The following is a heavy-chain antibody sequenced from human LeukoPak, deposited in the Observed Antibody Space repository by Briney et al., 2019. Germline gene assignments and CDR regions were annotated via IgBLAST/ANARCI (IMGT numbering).Heavy chain of an antibody. Sequence: SGPTLVKPTQTLTLTRTFSGFSLSTSGVGVGWIRQPPGKALEWLALTYWDDDKRYSPSLKSRLTITKDTSKNQVVLTMTNMDPVDTATYYCARSFGYCSGGSCYSFDYWGQGTLVTVSS. CDR1: GFSLSTSGVG. D-gene: IGHD2-15*01. V-gene: IGHV2-5*02. CDR2: TYWDDDK. J-gene: IGHJ4*02. CDR3: ARSFGYCSGGSCYSFDY.